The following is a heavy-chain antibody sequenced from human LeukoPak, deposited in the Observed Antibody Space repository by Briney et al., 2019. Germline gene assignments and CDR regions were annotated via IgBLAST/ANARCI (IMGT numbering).Heavy chain of an antibody. V-gene: IGHV3-23*01. J-gene: IGHJ4*02. D-gene: IGHD4-17*01. Sequence: GGSVSLSCGVSGFTYSSYAMRWVRQAAARGLECLSGISRSGDSKTYAESVKGRLTIQRDNSKNTLYLQMNRLSAEDAAEYYWAKGLRNGDYGDLGGQGTLVTVSS. CDR3: AKGLRNGDYGDL. CDR1: GFTYSSYA. CDR2: ISRSGDSK.